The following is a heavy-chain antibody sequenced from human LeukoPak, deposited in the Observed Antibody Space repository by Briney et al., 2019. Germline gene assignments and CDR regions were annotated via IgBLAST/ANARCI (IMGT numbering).Heavy chain of an antibody. CDR3: ARHSYYYYMDV. Sequence: SATLSLTFPVSGGSISRYYWSWIRQPPGKGLEWIGYIYTSGSTNYNPSLKSRVTISVDTSKNQFSLKLSSVTAADTAVYYCARHSYYYYMDVWGKGTTVTVSS. J-gene: IGHJ6*03. CDR1: GGSISRYY. CDR2: IYTSGST. V-gene: IGHV4-4*09.